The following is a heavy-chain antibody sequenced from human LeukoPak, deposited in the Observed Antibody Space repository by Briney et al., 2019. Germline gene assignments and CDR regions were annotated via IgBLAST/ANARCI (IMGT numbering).Heavy chain of an antibody. CDR1: GFTFSSYE. V-gene: IGHV3-21*01. D-gene: IGHD6-19*01. J-gene: IGHJ4*02. Sequence: GGSLRLSCAASGFTFSSYEMNWVRQAPGKGLEWVSSISSSSSYIYYADSVKGRFTISRDNAKNSLYLQMSSLRAEDTAVYYCARRQDSSGLKTLNYWGQGTLVTVSS. CDR3: ARRQDSSGLKTLNY. CDR2: ISSSSSYI.